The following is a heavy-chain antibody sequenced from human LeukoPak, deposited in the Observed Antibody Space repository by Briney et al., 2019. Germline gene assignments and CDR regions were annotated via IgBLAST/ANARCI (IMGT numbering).Heavy chain of an antibody. CDR2: ISSSSSYI. J-gene: IGHJ4*02. Sequence: GGPLRLSCAASGFTFSSYSMNWVRQAPGKGLEWVSSISSSSSYIYYADSVKGRFTISRDNAKNSLYLQMNSLRAEDTAVYYCARRLSYDSSGYDYWGQGTLVTVSS. CDR3: ARRLSYDSSGYDY. V-gene: IGHV3-21*01. CDR1: GFTFSSYS. D-gene: IGHD3-22*01.